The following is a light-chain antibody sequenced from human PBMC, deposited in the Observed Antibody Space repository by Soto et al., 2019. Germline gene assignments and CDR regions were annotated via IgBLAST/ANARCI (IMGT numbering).Light chain of an antibody. CDR2: AAS. Sequence: DIQMTQSPSSLSASVGDRVTITCRASQDVRSDLGWYQQKPGKAPKRLIYAASSLQSGVPSRFSGSGPGTEFTLTINSLLPEDFATYYCQQHHSYRTFGQGTKVDIK. CDR1: QDVRSD. CDR3: QQHHSYRT. J-gene: IGKJ1*01. V-gene: IGKV1-17*01.